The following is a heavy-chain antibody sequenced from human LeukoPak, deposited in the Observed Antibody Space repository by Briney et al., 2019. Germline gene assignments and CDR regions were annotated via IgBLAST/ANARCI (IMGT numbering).Heavy chain of an antibody. CDR3: ARVGGSGSFDS. J-gene: IGHJ4*02. CDR1: GFTFSSSA. V-gene: IGHV3-23*01. D-gene: IGHD6-19*01. CDR2: ISGGGGST. Sequence: GGSLRLSCAASGFTFSSSAMSWVRQAPGKGLEWLSTISGGGGSTYYADSVKGRFAISRDNSKNTLYLQMNSLRAEDTAIYYCARVGGSGSFDSWGQGTLVSVSS.